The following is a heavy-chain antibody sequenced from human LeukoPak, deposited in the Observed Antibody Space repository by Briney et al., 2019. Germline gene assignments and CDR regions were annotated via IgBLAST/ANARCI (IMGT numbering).Heavy chain of an antibody. V-gene: IGHV4-39*07. Sequence: PSETLSLTCTVSGGSISANVHYWGWIRQPPGKGLEWIGTIHYRGDTHYNPSLKSRATISLDTSKNLFSLKLTSVTAADTAMYYCARALGLQHYWGQGTLVTVSS. CDR3: ARALGLQHY. CDR2: IHYRGDT. J-gene: IGHJ4*02. D-gene: IGHD5-24*01. CDR1: GGSISANVHY.